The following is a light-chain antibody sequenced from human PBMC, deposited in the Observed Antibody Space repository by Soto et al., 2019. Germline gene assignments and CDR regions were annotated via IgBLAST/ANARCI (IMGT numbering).Light chain of an antibody. J-gene: IGLJ2*01. V-gene: IGLV1-47*01. CDR2: RNN. CDR3: AAWDDSLNGLA. CDR1: RSNIGSNY. Sequence: QSVLTQPPSASETPGQRVTISCSGSRSNIGSNYVYWYQQLPGTAPKLLVYRNNQRPSGVPDRFSGSKSGTSASLAISGLRSEDEADYYCAAWDDSLNGLAFGGGTKLTVL.